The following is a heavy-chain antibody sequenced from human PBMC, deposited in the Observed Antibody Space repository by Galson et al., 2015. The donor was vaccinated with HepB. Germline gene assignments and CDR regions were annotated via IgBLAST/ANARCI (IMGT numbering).Heavy chain of an antibody. CDR2: TYYRSKWYR. J-gene: IGHJ3*01. Sequence: SVSSNGIAWNWIRQSPSRGLEWLGRTYYRSKWYRDYAVSVKGRITVNPDTSRNQFSLQLSSVTPDDTAIYYCARGIRNSFDLWGQGTMGTVSP. CDR1: SVSSNGIA. D-gene: IGHD2-21*01. CDR3: ARGIRNSFDL. V-gene: IGHV6-1*01.